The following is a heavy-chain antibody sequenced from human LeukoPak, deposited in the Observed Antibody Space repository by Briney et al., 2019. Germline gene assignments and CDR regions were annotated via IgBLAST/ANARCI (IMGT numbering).Heavy chain of an antibody. CDR3: ASRVAFDI. CDR1: GFTFSDYY. D-gene: IGHD3-3*01. Sequence: PGGSLRLSCAASGFTFSDYYMSWIRQAPGKGLEWVSYIDGSCSRINYADSVKGRFTISRDNAKNSLFLQMNSLTVEDTAVYYCASRVAFDIWGLGTMVTVSS. J-gene: IGHJ3*02. CDR2: IDGSCSRI. V-gene: IGHV3-11*01.